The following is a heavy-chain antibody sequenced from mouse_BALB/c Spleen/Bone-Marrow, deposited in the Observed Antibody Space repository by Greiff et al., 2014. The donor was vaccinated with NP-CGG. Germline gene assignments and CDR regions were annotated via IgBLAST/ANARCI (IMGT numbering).Heavy chain of an antibody. CDR2: ISSGGST. D-gene: IGHD2-5*01. V-gene: IGHV5-6-5*01. Sequence: DVMLVESGGGLVKPGGSLKLSCAASGFIFSGYAMSWVRQTPEKRLEWVASISSGGSTFYPDSVKGRFTISRDNARNILYLQMSSLRSEDTAMYYCARRKTTILTTFYWYFDVWGAGTTVTVSS. CDR1: GFIFSGYA. CDR3: ARRKTTILTTFYWYFDV. J-gene: IGHJ1*01.